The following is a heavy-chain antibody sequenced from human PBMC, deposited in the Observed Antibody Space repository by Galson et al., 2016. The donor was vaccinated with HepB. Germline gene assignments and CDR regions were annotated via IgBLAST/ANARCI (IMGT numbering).Heavy chain of an antibody. CDR3: ARSLVGAAYYFDS. J-gene: IGHJ4*02. D-gene: IGHD1-26*01. CDR1: GFTFSDYY. Sequence: SLRLSCAASGFTFSDYYISWIRQAPGKGLEWVSYISSSGGDKYYADSVKGRFTISRDNAKSSLYLQMNSLRAGDTAVYYCARSLVGAAYYFDSWGRGTLVTVSS. CDR2: ISSSGGDK. V-gene: IGHV3-11*01.